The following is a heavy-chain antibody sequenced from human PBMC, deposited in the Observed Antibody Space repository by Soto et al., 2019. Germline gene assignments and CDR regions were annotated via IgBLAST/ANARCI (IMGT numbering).Heavy chain of an antibody. CDR1: GFTFSSYD. CDR2: IGTAGDT. Sequence: EVQLVESGGGLVQPGGSLRLSCAASGFTFSSYDMHWVRQATGKGLEWVSAIGTAGDTYYPGSVKGRFTISRENAKNSLYLQMNSLRAEDTAVYYCARESLGLKWLVTREYYFDYWGQGTLVTVSS. CDR3: ARESLGLKWLVTREYYFDY. D-gene: IGHD6-19*01. J-gene: IGHJ4*02. V-gene: IGHV3-13*01.